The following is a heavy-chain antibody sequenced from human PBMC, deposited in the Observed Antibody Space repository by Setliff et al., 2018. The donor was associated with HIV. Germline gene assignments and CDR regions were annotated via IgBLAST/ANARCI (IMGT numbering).Heavy chain of an antibody. CDR3: ARSALWFGEAGGYFDL. CDR2: IYKGGST. Sequence: PSETLSLTCVVSGYSISSSYWWGWIRQPPGKGLEWIGWIGYIYKGGSTYYNPSLKSRVTMSEDTSKNQFSLKLRSVTAVDTAVYYCARSALWFGEAGGYFDLWGRGTLVTVS. V-gene: IGHV4-28*01. J-gene: IGHJ2*01. CDR1: GYSISSSYW. D-gene: IGHD3-10*01.